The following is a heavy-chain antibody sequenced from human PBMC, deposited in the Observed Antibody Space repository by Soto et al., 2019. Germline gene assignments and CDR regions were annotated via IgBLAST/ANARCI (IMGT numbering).Heavy chain of an antibody. D-gene: IGHD3-3*01. CDR2: ISGNSGTT. J-gene: IGHJ4*02. CDR3: AKGRATTVFGVITPFDS. V-gene: IGHV3-23*01. CDR1: GFNFSNYA. Sequence: EVQSLESGGDFEQPGESLRLSCEGSGFNFSNYALNWVRQAPGKRLEWVSVISGNSGTTYYAASVKGRFTISRDNSKKTLYLQMNSLRADDTAVYYCAKGRATTVFGVITPFDSWGQGTLVTVSS.